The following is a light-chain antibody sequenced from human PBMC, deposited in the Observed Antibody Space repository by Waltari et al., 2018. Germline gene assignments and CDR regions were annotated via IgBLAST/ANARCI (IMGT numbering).Light chain of an antibody. J-gene: IGKJ1*01. CDR1: QSVSSY. V-gene: IGKV3-11*01. CDR3: QQRSNWPGT. Sequence: EIVLTQSPATLSLSPGARATLSCRASQSVSSYLAWYQQKHGQAPRLLIYDTSNRATGFPARFSGSGYGTDFTLTISSLEPEDCAVYYCQQRSNWPGTFGQGTKVEIK. CDR2: DTS.